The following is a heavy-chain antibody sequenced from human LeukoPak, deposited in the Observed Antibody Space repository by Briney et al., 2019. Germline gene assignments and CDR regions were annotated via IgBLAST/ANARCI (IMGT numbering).Heavy chain of an antibody. CDR1: GGSVSDYY. D-gene: IGHD3-22*01. Sequence: SETLSLTCTISGGSVSDYYWSWIRQSPGKGLEWIGYIYHTGSTSYSPSLKSRVTISVDTSKSQFSLKLSSVTAADTAVYYCAREGGYDSSGDYFDYWGQGTLVTVSS. J-gene: IGHJ4*02. CDR3: AREGGYDSSGDYFDY. V-gene: IGHV4-59*02. CDR2: IYHTGST.